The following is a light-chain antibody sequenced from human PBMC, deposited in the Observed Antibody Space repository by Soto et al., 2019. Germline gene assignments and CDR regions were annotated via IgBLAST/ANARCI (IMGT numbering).Light chain of an antibody. Sequence: QSVLTQPPSASGTPGQRVTISCSGSSSNIRSNTVNWYQQLPGTAPKLLIYSNNQRPSGVPDRFSGAKSGTSASLAISGLQSEDEAAYYCAAWDDSLNGYVFGTGTKVTVL. CDR1: SSNIRSNT. CDR3: AAWDDSLNGYV. V-gene: IGLV1-44*01. CDR2: SNN. J-gene: IGLJ1*01.